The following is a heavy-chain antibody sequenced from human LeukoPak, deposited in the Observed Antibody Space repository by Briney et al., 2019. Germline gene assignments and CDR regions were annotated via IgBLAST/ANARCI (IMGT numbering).Heavy chain of an antibody. Sequence: PGGSLRLSCVASGFSFSTYDMYWVRQAAGRGPEWVSAVGTNEDTYYLASVKGRFTVSRENGKNSSYLLMNSLRVEDTAVYYCAKQLGYCSDGSCYFPYWGQGTLVTVSS. D-gene: IGHD2-15*01. CDR1: GFSFSTYD. CDR3: AKQLGYCSDGSCYFPY. V-gene: IGHV3-13*01. CDR2: VGTNEDT. J-gene: IGHJ4*02.